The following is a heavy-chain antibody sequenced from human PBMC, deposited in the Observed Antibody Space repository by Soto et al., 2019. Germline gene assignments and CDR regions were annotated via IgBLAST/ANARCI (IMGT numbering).Heavy chain of an antibody. CDR3: ARSRNLDV. Sequence: QAQVQQWGAGLLKPSETLSLTCAVYGGSFSENHWSWIRQPPGKGLEWIGEIQNTGGTNYSPSLKSRVTISVDRSKNQLSLSLASVSAADTAVYYCARSRNLDVWGQGTTVIVSS. J-gene: IGHJ6*02. CDR2: IQNTGGT. D-gene: IGHD1-1*01. V-gene: IGHV4-34*01. CDR1: GGSFSENH.